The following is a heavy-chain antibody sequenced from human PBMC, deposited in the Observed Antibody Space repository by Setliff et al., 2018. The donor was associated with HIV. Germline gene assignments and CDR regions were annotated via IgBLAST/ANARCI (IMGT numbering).Heavy chain of an antibody. Sequence: PGGSLRLSCAASGFTFSDHYMDWVRQAPGKGLEWVGRTRNKVNSYTTEYAASVKGRFTISRDDSKNTAYLQMNSLKTEDTAVYYCTRHREGITMVRGPYYYYMDVWGKGTTVTVSS. V-gene: IGHV3-72*01. D-gene: IGHD3-10*01. CDR1: GFTFSDHY. CDR3: TRHREGITMVRGPYYYYMDV. CDR2: TRNKVNSYTT. J-gene: IGHJ6*03.